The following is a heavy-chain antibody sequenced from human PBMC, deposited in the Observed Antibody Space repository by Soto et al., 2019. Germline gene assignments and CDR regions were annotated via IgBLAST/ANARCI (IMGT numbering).Heavy chain of an antibody. Sequence: QLQLQESGPGLVKPSETLSLTCTVSGGSISKSNYFWGWIRQAPGKGLAWIGRILYSGTTSYNSSLKSRVIISVDTSKNEFSLILSSVTAADTAVYSCARLGWGEGDPAYGGQGTMVTVSS. D-gene: IGHD6-19*01. J-gene: IGHJ4*02. CDR3: ARLGWGEGDPAY. CDR2: ILYSGTT. CDR1: GGSISKSNYF. V-gene: IGHV4-39*01.